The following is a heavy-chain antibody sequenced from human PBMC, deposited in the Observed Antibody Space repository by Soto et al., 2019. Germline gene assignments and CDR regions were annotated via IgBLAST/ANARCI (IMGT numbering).Heavy chain of an antibody. J-gene: IGHJ6*02. D-gene: IGHD3-16*02. CDR3: ATKGIVTASAQYYYYGMDV. CDR2: IIPIFGTA. Sequence: QVQLVQSGAEVKKPGSSVKVSCKASGGTFSSYAISWVRQAPGQGLEWMGGIIPIFGTANYAQKFQGRVTITADESTSTAYMELSSLRSEDTAVYYCATKGIVTASAQYYYYGMDVWGQGTTVTVSS. CDR1: GGTFSSYA. V-gene: IGHV1-69*12.